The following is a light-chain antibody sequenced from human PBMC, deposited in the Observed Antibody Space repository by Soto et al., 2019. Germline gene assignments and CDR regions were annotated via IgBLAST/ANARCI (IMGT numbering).Light chain of an antibody. V-gene: IGLV2-14*01. Sequence: QYALTQPASVSGSPGQSITISCTGTSSDVGGYNYVSWYQQHPGKAPKLMIYDVSHRPSGVSNRFSGSKSGNTASLTISGLHDEDEADYYCSSYTSSSTLLYVFGTGTKLTVL. CDR3: SSYTSSSTLLYV. CDR2: DVS. J-gene: IGLJ1*01. CDR1: SSDVGGYNY.